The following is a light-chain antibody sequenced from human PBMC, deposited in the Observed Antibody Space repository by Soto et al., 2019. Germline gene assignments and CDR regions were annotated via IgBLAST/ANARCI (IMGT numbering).Light chain of an antibody. V-gene: IGLV3-1*01. CDR1: KLGDKY. CDR2: QDS. J-gene: IGLJ1*01. CDR3: QTWDSIYV. Sequence: SYELTQPPSVSVSPGQTASITCSGDKLGDKYACWYQQKPGQSPVLVIYQDSKRPSGIPERFSGSNSGNTATLTISGTQAMDEADYYCQTWDSIYVFGTGTKLTVL.